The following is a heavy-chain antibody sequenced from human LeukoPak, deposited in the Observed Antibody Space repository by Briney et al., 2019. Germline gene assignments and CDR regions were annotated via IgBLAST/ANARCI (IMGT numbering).Heavy chain of an antibody. Sequence: SETLSLTCTVSDDSISTGGYYWSWIRQHPGKGLEWIGFVHYSGSAYYNPSLKSRLTISVDTSKNQFSLKLSSVTAADTAVYYCARTYYDILTGYPEDYWYFDLWGRGTLVTVSS. CDR2: VHYSGSA. CDR3: ARTYYDILTGYPEDYWYFDL. CDR1: DDSISTGGYY. V-gene: IGHV4-31*03. D-gene: IGHD3-9*01. J-gene: IGHJ2*01.